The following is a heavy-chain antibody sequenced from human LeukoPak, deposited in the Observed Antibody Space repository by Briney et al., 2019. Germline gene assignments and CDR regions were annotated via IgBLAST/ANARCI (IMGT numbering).Heavy chain of an antibody. CDR2: ISSSGSTI. Sequence: GGSLRLSCAASGFTFSDYYMSWIRQAPGKGLEWVSYISSSGSTIYYADSVKGRFTISRDNAKNSLYLQMNSLRAEDTAVYYCARSSGYDFGAALYYYYYGMDVWGQGTTVTVSS. D-gene: IGHD5-12*01. V-gene: IGHV3-11*04. CDR3: ARSSGYDFGAALYYYYYGMDV. J-gene: IGHJ6*02. CDR1: GFTFSDYY.